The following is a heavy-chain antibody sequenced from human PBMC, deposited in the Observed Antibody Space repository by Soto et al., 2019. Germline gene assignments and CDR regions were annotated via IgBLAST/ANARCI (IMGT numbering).Heavy chain of an antibody. D-gene: IGHD1-26*01. Sequence: EVQLVETGGGLIQPGGSLRLSCLASGFSVTTNYIIWVRQPPGKGLEWVSTTFTGGSTHYADSVKGRFSISSDNSKITVYLQMHDLRVEDTAVYYCARKPPSSIQGWAFGMDVWGQGTTVSVSS. V-gene: IGHV3-53*02. CDR3: ARKPPSSIQGWAFGMDV. CDR1: GFSVTTNY. CDR2: TFTGGST. J-gene: IGHJ6*02.